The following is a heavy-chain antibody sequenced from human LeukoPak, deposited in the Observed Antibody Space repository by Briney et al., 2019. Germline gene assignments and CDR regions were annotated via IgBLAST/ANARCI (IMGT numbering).Heavy chain of an antibody. Sequence: SETLSLTCTVSGDSVSSTDYYWGWIRQLPGRGLEWIASIRYSESSYYNPSLKSRATISVDTSKNHFSLKLRSLTATDTAVYYCATQDSSHYWGQGTLVTVSS. CDR1: GDSVSSTDYY. CDR2: IRYSESS. V-gene: IGHV4-39*02. D-gene: IGHD3-22*01. J-gene: IGHJ4*02. CDR3: ATQDSSHY.